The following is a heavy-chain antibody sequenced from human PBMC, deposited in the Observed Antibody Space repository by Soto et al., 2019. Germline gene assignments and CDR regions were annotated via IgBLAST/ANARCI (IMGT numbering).Heavy chain of an antibody. CDR3: ARSREIIASAGSFDY. CDR2: ISTGGGST. CDR1: GFTFSSHV. D-gene: IGHD6-25*01. Sequence: VQLLESGGGLVQPGGSLRLSCAASGFTFSSHVMSWVRQAPGKGLEWVSGISTGGGSTDYADSVKGRFTISRDNSKNTLHLQMKSMRAEDTAVYYCARSREIIASAGSFDYWGQGNLVTVSS. V-gene: IGHV3-23*01. J-gene: IGHJ4*02.